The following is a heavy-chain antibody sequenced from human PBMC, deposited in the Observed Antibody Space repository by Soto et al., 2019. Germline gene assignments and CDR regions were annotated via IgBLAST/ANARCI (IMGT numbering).Heavy chain of an antibody. Sequence: PGGSLRLSCAASGFTFSDYYMTWIRQAPGKGLEWVSFISTSGSTIYYADSVKGRFTVSRDNAKNSLYLLMNSLRAEDTAVYYCAREFHYYDSSGYYPATDSYGMDVWGQGTTVTVSS. V-gene: IGHV3-11*04. CDR1: GFTFSDYY. D-gene: IGHD3-22*01. CDR3: AREFHYYDSSGYYPATDSYGMDV. J-gene: IGHJ6*02. CDR2: ISTSGSTI.